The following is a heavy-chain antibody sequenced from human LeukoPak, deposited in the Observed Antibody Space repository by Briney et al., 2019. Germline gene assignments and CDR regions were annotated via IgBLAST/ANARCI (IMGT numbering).Heavy chain of an antibody. CDR3: ARDNIVGATNWFDP. CDR2: IYYSGST. J-gene: IGHJ5*02. Sequence: SETLSLTCTVSGGSISSYYWSWIRQPPGKGLEWIGYIYYSGSTNYNPSLKSRVTISVDTSKNQFSLKLSSVTAADTAVYYCARDNIVGATNWFDPWGQGTLVTVSS. D-gene: IGHD1-26*01. CDR1: GGSISSYY. V-gene: IGHV4-59*01.